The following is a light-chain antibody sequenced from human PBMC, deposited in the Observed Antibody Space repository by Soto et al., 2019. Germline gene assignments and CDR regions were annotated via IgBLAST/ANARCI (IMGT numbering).Light chain of an antibody. V-gene: IGKV1-5*01. CDR1: QGISNY. CDR3: QQYNGYSRT. J-gene: IGKJ1*01. CDR2: DAS. Sequence: DIQMTQSPSSVSASVGDRVTITCRASQGISNYLAWYHQKPGKAPELLIYDASSLESGVPSRFSGSEFGPESTLTFISRQPDDLGNYYCQQYNGYSRTFGLGTNAYIK.